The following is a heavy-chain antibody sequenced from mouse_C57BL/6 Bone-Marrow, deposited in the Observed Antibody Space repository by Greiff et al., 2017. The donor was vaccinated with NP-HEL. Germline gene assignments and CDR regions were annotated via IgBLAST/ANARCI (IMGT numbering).Heavy chain of an antibody. V-gene: IGHV5-9*01. J-gene: IGHJ3*01. CDR3: ARHGRWLLPFAY. D-gene: IGHD2-3*01. CDR1: GFTFSSYT. Sequence: EVQLVESGGGLVKPGGSLKLSCAASGFTFSSYTMSWVRQTPEKRLEWVATISVGGGNTYYPDSVKGRFTISRDNAKNTLYLQMSSLRSEDTALYYCARHGRWLLPFAYWGQGTLVTVSA. CDR2: ISVGGGNT.